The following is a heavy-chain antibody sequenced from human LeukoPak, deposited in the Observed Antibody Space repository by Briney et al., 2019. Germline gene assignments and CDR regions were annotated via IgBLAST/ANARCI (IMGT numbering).Heavy chain of an antibody. D-gene: IGHD6-13*01. J-gene: IGHJ4*02. CDR3: ATDHALGIAAAGRVDY. CDR1: GYTLTELS. V-gene: IGHV1-24*01. CDR2: FDPEDGET. Sequence: ASVKVSCKVSGYTLTELSMHWVRQAPGKGLEWMGGFDPEDGETIYAQKFQGRVTMTEDTSTDTAYMELSSLRSEDTAVYYCATDHALGIAAAGRVDYWGQGTLVTVSS.